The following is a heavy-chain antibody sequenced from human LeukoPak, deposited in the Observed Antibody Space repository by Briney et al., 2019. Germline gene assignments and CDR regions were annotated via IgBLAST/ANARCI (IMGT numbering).Heavy chain of an antibody. D-gene: IGHD3-22*01. V-gene: IGHV3-7*01. CDR3: ARDTYDSSGYHFYYMDV. CDR2: IKEDGSEK. CDR1: GFTFNTYW. J-gene: IGHJ6*03. Sequence: GGSLRLFCAVSGFTFNTYWMSWVRQAPGKGLEWVANIKEDGSEKHYGDSVRGRFTISRDNAKNSLYLRMNSLRAEDTALYFCARDTYDSSGYHFYYMDVWGKGTTVTVSS.